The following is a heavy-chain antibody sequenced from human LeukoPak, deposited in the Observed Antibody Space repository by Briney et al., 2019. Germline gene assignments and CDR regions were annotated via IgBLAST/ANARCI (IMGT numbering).Heavy chain of an antibody. J-gene: IGHJ4*02. CDR3: ARAIVVVITASSYYFDY. CDR2: IYYSGST. D-gene: IGHD2-15*01. V-gene: IGHV4-39*01. Sequence: SETLSLTCTVSGGSISSSSYYWGWIRQPPGEGLEWIGSIYYSGSTYYNPSLKSRVSISVDTSKNQFSLKLSSVTAADTAVYFCARAIVVVITASSYYFDYWGQGTLVTVSS. CDR1: GGSISSSSYY.